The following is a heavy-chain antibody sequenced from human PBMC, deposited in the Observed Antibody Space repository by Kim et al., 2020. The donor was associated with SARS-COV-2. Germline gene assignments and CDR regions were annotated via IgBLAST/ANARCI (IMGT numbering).Heavy chain of an antibody. J-gene: IGHJ4*02. CDR1: GFTFSNAW. CDR3: TTPRDILTGYCFDY. D-gene: IGHD3-9*01. V-gene: IGHV3-15*01. CDR2: IKSKTDGGTT. Sequence: GGSLRLSCAASGFTFSNAWMSWVRQAPGKGLEWVGRIKSKTDGGTTDYAAPVKGRFTISRDDSKNTLYLQMNSLKTEDTAVYYCTTPRDILTGYCFDYWGQGTLVTVSS.